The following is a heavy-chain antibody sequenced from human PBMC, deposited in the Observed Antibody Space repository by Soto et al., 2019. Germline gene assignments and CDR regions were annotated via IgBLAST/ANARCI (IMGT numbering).Heavy chain of an antibody. D-gene: IGHD1-26*01. Sequence: EVQLLESGGGLVQPGGSLRLSCAASGFTFSSYAMSWVRQAPGKGLEWVSAISGSGGSTYYADSVKGRFTISRDNSTNTLYLQMNRLRAEDTAVYYCAKDLIVGTLPPGGDYWGQGALVTVAS. J-gene: IGHJ4*02. CDR3: AKDLIVGTLPPGGDY. CDR1: GFTFSSYA. CDR2: ISGSGGST. V-gene: IGHV3-23*01.